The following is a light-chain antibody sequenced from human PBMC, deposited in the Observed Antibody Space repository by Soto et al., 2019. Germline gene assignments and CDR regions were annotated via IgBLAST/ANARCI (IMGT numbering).Light chain of an antibody. J-gene: IGLJ1*01. Sequence: QSALTQPASVSGSPGQSITISCTVSSSDVGGYNYLSWYQQHPGKAPKLIIYEVSNRPSGVSDRFSGSKSGNTASLTISGLQAEDEADFFCSSFTSTSTLVFGTGTKVTVL. CDR2: EVS. V-gene: IGLV2-14*01. CDR1: SSDVGGYNY. CDR3: SSFTSTSTLV.